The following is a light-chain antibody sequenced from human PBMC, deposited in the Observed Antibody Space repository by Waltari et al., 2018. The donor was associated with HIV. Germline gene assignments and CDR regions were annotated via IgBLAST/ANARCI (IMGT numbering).Light chain of an antibody. CDR2: WAS. Sequence: DIVMTQSPESLTMSPGERATINCKTSRSVVSSSNNQNYLAWYQHKVGQSPKLLIYWASTRAPWVPERFSVGGSGTDFTLTIRCLQADDEAVYYCQQYETVPFTFGPGTTV. CDR1: RSVVSSSNNQNY. CDR3: QQYETVPFT. J-gene: IGKJ3*01. V-gene: IGKV4-1*01.